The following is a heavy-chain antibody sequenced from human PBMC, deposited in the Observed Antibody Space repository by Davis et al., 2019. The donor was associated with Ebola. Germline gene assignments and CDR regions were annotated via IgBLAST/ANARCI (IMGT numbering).Heavy chain of an antibody. CDR2: IDYSGST. D-gene: IGHD3-10*01. V-gene: IGHV4-59*01. J-gene: IGHJ4*02. CDR3: ARGFGYGSETFDY. Sequence: PSETLSLTCTVSGGSMSSYFWTWIRQPPGKGLEYIGYIDYSGSTEYNPSLKSRITISVDTSQNQFSLRLTSVTPADTAVYYCARGFGYGSETFDYWGQGTLVTVSS. CDR1: GGSMSSYF.